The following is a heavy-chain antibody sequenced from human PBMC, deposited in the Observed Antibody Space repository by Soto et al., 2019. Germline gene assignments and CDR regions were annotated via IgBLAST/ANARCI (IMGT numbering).Heavy chain of an antibody. CDR3: ARSFWGGDCYYYYYGMDV. V-gene: IGHV1-69*13. J-gene: IGHJ6*02. D-gene: IGHD2-21*02. CDR2: IIPIFGTA. Sequence: ASVKVSCKASGGTFSSYAISWVRQAPGQGPEWMGGIIPIFGTANYAQKFQGRVTITADESTSTAYMELSSLRSEDTAVYYCARSFWGGDCYYYYYGMDVWGQGTTVTVSS. CDR1: GGTFSSYA.